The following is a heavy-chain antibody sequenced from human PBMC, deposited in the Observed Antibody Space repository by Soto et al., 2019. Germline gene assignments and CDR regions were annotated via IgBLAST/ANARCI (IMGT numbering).Heavy chain of an antibody. CDR3: ARGKGSKAWYYFFDF. CDR2: ISAYNGNT. J-gene: IGHJ4*02. Sequence: ASAKVSCKASGYTFTTYGIAWVRQAPGQGLEWLGWISAYNGNTNYAQKFQGRVTMTTETSTNTAYMEVGSLRSDDTAVYYCARGKGSKAWYYFFDFWGQGTLVTVSS. CDR1: GYTFTTYG. D-gene: IGHD1-26*01. V-gene: IGHV1-18*01.